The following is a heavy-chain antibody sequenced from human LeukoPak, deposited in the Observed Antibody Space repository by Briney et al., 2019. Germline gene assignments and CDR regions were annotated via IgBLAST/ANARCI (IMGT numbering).Heavy chain of an antibody. D-gene: IGHD6-13*01. Sequence: PSETLSLTCTVSGGSISSYYWNWIRQPPGKGLEWIGYIYYSGSTNYSPSLKSRLTISVDTSKNQFSLKLSSVPAADTAVYYCARADGSSGLGYFDRGGRGTLVTVSS. V-gene: IGHV4-59*01. CDR2: IYYSGST. CDR1: GGSISSYY. J-gene: IGHJ2*01. CDR3: ARADGSSGLGYFDR.